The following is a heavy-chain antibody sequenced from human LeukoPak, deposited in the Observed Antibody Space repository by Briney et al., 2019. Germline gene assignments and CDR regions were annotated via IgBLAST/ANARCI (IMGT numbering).Heavy chain of an antibody. V-gene: IGHV3-30*04. Sequence: GRSLRLSCAASGFTFSSYAMHWVRQAPGKGLEWVAVISYDGSNKYYADSVKGRFTISRDNSKNTLYLQMNSLRAEDTAVYYCARDSRESLDYWGQGTLVTVSS. CDR3: ARDSRESLDY. CDR2: ISYDGSNK. J-gene: IGHJ4*02. CDR1: GFTFSSYA.